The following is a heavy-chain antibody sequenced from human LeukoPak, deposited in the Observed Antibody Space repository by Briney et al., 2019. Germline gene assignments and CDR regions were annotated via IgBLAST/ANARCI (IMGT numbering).Heavy chain of an antibody. D-gene: IGHD3-16*01. CDR2: IYYSGST. CDR1: GGSISSGDYY. J-gene: IGHJ4*02. V-gene: IGHV4-30-4*08. CDR3: ARGVMGDRNDYFDY. Sequence: PSETLSLTCTVSGGSISSGDYYWSWIRQPPGKGLEWIWYIYYSGSTYYNPSLKSRVTISVDTSKNQFSLKLGSVTAADTAVYYCARGVMGDRNDYFDYWGQGTLVTVSS.